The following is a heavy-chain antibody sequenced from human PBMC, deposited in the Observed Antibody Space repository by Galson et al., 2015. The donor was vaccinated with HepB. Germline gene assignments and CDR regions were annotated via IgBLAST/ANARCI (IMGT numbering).Heavy chain of an antibody. CDR3: AKDARPSGSLERLLFDY. CDR1: GFTLSSSA. D-gene: IGHD6-19*01. J-gene: IGHJ4*02. CDR2: ISGSGAIT. Sequence: SLRLSCAASGFTLSSSAMSWVRQAPGKGLEWVSVISGSGAITYYADFVKGRFTISRDNSKNTLYLQMNSLGAEDTALYYCAKDARPSGSLERLLFDYWGQGILVTVSS. V-gene: IGHV3-23*01.